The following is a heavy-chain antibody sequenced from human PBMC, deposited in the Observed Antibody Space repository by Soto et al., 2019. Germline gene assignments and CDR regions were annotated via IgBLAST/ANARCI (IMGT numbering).Heavy chain of an antibody. CDR1: GFTFSSYA. Sequence: GGSLRLSCAASGFTFSSYAMNWVRQAPGKGLEWVSAISGSGGSTYYADSVKGRFTISRDNSKNTLYLQMNSLRAEDTAVYYCAKNSFPYYYGSGSPADYWGQGTLVTVSS. D-gene: IGHD3-10*01. V-gene: IGHV3-23*01. CDR3: AKNSFPYYYGSGSPADY. J-gene: IGHJ4*02. CDR2: ISGSGGST.